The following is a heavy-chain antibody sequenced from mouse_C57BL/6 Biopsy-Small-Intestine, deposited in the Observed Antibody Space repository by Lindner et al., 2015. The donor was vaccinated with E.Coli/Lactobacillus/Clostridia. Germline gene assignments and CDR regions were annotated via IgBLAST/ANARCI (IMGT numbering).Heavy chain of an antibody. V-gene: IGHV5-17*01. J-gene: IGHJ3*01. CDR3: ARPKDYYGSSLWFAY. Sequence: VQLQESGGGLVKPGGSLKLSCAASGFTFSDYGMHWVRQAPEKGLEWVAYISSGSSIIYYADTVKGRFTIFRDNAKNTLFLQMTSPRSEDTAMYYCARPKDYYGSSLWFAYWGQGTLVTVSA. CDR1: GFTFSDYG. CDR2: ISSGSSII. D-gene: IGHD1-1*01.